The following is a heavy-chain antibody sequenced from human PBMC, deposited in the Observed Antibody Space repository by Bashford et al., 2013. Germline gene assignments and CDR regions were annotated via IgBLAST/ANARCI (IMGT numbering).Heavy chain of an antibody. V-gene: IGHV4-61*01. CDR2: LLQWEH. D-gene: IGHD6-13*01. CDR3: ARDGIAAAPDV. Sequence: SETLSLTCAVSGYSISGSYYWSWIRQPPGKGTGVDWVYLLQWEHQLQPSLKSRVTISVDTSKNQFSLKLSSVIAADTAVYYCARDGIAAAPDVWGQGTTVTVSS. CDR1: GYSISGSYY. J-gene: IGHJ6*02.